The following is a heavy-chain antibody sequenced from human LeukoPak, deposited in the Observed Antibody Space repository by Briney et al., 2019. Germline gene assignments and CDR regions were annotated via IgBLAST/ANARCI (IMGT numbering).Heavy chain of an antibody. V-gene: IGHV4-59*01. CDR3: SRMGARDFFDH. D-gene: IGHD1-26*01. Sequence: SETLSLTCSVSGGSISSYYWSWIRQPPGKGLEWIGYMYNSGSTNYNPSLKSRVSMSVDTSKNQFSLKLTSVTAADTAVYYCSRMGARDFFDHWGQGTLVTVSS. CDR2: MYNSGST. J-gene: IGHJ4*02. CDR1: GGSISSYY.